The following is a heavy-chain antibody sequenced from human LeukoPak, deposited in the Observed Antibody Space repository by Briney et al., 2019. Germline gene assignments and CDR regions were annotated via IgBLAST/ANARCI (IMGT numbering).Heavy chain of an antibody. V-gene: IGHV1-18*01. J-gene: IGHJ4*02. CDR3: ARDQSRFEFWSGSY. D-gene: IGHD3-3*01. Sequence: GASVKVSCKASGYIFTNYDISWVRQAPGQGLEWMGRISAYNGNTNYAQSLQGRVTMTTDTSTSTAYMELRSLRSDDTAVYYCARDQSRFEFWSGSYWGQGTLVTVSS. CDR1: GYIFTNYD. CDR2: ISAYNGNT.